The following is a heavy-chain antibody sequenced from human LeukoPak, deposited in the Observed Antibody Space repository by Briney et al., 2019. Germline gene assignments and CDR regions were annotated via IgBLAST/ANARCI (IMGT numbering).Heavy chain of an antibody. J-gene: IGHJ6*02. CDR2: IYCSGST. Sequence: SETLSLTCTVSGGSISSSSYYWGWIRQPPGKGLEWIGSIYCSGSTYYNPSLKSRVTISVDTSKNQFSLKLSSVTAADTAVYYCARRVFLESPDYGMDVWGQGTAVTVSS. V-gene: IGHV4-39*01. D-gene: IGHD3-3*01. CDR3: ARRVFLESPDYGMDV. CDR1: GGSISSSSYY.